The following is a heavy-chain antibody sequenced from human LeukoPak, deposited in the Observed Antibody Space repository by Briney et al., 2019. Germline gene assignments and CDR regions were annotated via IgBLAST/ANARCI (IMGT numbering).Heavy chain of an antibody. CDR2: INGYNGNT. J-gene: IGHJ4*02. Sequence: ASVKVSCKASGYTFTSLHINWLRQAPGQGLEWMGWINGYNGNTHYSQNLQGRVTMTRDTSTNTVYLELRSLRFDDTAVYYCARGTRARGTCDNCYSSSLDSWGQGTLLTVSP. CDR1: GYTFTSLH. D-gene: IGHD2-15*01. CDR3: ARGTRARGTCDNCYSSSLDS. V-gene: IGHV1-18*01.